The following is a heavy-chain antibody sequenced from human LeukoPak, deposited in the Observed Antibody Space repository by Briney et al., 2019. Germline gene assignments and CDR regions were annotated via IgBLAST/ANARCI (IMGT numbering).Heavy chain of an antibody. Sequence: GGSLRLSCAGSGFAFSRYVMSWVRQAPGKGLEWGSAISGTSGSTYHADSVKGRFTISRDNAKNSLYLQMNSLRDEDTAVYYCARETTNYGGGADIWGQGTMVTVSS. CDR2: ISGTSGST. D-gene: IGHD4-23*01. V-gene: IGHV3-23*01. CDR1: GFAFSRYV. J-gene: IGHJ3*02. CDR3: ARETTNYGGGADI.